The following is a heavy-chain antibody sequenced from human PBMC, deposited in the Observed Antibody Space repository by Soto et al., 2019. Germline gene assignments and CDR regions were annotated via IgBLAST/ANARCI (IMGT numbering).Heavy chain of an antibody. D-gene: IGHD2-8*01. CDR3: LRVNIVLMVYAPYFYGVDL. J-gene: IGHJ6*01. V-gene: IGHV2-26*01. CDR1: GFSLSNARMG. Sequence: TETIRKAGTVSGFSLSNARMGVSWIRQPPGKALEWLAHIFSNDEKSYSTSLKRRLTISKDTSKSQVVLTMTTMDPVDTAKYYFLRVNIVLMVYAPYFYGVDLLG. CDR2: IFSNDEK.